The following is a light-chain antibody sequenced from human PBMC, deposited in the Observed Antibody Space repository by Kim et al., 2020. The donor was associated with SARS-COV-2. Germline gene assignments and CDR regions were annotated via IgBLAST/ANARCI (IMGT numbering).Light chain of an antibody. Sequence: APGMTARITCGGNNIGSRSVYWYQHRPGRAPILVIYYDNDRPSGIPDRFSGSNSGNTATLTISRVEAGDEADYYCQVWDRISDHWVFGGGTQLTVL. V-gene: IGLV3-21*04. J-gene: IGLJ3*02. CDR1: NIGSRS. CDR3: QVWDRISDHWV. CDR2: YDN.